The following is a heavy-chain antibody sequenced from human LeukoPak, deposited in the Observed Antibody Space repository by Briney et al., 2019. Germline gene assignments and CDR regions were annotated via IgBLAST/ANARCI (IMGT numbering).Heavy chain of an antibody. Sequence: GESLKISCKASGYSFTSYWIGWVRHMPGKGLEWMGIIDPSDSETRYTPSFQGQVTISVDKSLTTAYLQWNSLKASDTAMYYCARQTAMGRSGDYSGQGTLVTVSS. J-gene: IGHJ4*02. CDR3: ARQTAMGRSGDY. CDR1: GYSFTSYW. V-gene: IGHV5-51*01. D-gene: IGHD7-27*01. CDR2: IDPSDSET.